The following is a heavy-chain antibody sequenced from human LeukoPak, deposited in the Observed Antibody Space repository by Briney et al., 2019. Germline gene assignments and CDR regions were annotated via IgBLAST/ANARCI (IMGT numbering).Heavy chain of an antibody. D-gene: IGHD1-1*01. Sequence: PGGSLRLSCAAPGITFSNYNMNWVRQAPGKGQEWISSITSSSSYTFYADSVKGRFTISRDNAKNSLYLQMNSLRVEDTAVYYCARDPYNGAYSEGYYYYFMDVWGKGTTVTVSS. CDR2: ITSSSSYT. J-gene: IGHJ6*03. CDR3: ARDPYNGAYSEGYYYYFMDV. V-gene: IGHV3-21*01. CDR1: GITFSNYN.